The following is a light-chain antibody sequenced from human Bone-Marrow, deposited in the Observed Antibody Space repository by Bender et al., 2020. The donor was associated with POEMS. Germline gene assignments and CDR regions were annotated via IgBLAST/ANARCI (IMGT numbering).Light chain of an antibody. J-gene: IGLJ2*01. CDR3: ASYTSSHTVI. Sequence: QTALTQPASVSASPGQSITISCTGTFSDAGGSAFVSWYQQHPDKAPKLIIFDVNNRPSGISHRFSASKSANTASLTISGLQAEDEASYYCASYTSSHTVIFGGGTRLTVL. CDR2: DVN. CDR1: FSDAGGSAF. V-gene: IGLV2-14*03.